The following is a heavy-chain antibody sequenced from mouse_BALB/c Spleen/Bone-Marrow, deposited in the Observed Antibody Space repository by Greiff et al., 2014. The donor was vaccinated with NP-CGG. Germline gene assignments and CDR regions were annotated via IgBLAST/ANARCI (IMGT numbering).Heavy chain of an antibody. J-gene: IGHJ4*01. CDR2: ISYDGSN. V-gene: IGHV3-6*02. D-gene: IGHD2-10*02. Sequence: VQLQQSGPGLVKPSQSLSLTCSVTGYSITSGYYWNWIRQFPGNKLEWMGYISYDGSNNYNPSLKNRISITRGTSKNQFFLKLNSVTTEDTATYYCARTGYGNFYAMDYWGQGTSVTVSS. CDR3: ARTGYGNFYAMDY. CDR1: GYSITSGYY.